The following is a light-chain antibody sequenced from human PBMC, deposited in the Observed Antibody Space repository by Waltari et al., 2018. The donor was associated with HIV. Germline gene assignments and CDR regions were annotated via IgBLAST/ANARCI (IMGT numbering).Light chain of an antibody. V-gene: IGLV1-44*01. Sequence: QSVLTQPPSASGTPGQRVTISCSGSSSNIGSNTVNWYQHLPGTAPKLLIYSNNQRPSGVPDRFSGSKSGTSASLAISGLQSEDEADYYCAAWDDSLNGLWVFGGGTKLTVL. CDR2: SNN. J-gene: IGLJ3*02. CDR3: AAWDDSLNGLWV. CDR1: SSNIGSNT.